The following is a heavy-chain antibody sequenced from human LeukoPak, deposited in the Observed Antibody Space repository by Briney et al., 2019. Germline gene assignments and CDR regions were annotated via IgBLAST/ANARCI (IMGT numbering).Heavy chain of an antibody. Sequence: PSQTLSLTCTVSGGSISSGNYYWSWIRQPPGKGLEWIGEINHSGSTNYNPSLKSRVTISVDTSKNQFSLKLSSVTAADTAVYYCARATTVTTRFLNYWGQGTLVTVSS. CDR2: INHSGST. V-gene: IGHV4-39*07. D-gene: IGHD4-17*01. J-gene: IGHJ4*02. CDR3: ARATTVTTRFLNY. CDR1: GGSISSGNYY.